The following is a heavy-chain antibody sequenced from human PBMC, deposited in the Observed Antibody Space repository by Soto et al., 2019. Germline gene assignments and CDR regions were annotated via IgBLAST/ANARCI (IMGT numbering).Heavy chain of an antibody. J-gene: IGHJ2*01. D-gene: IGHD3-10*01. CDR2: ISGSGGST. Sequence: EVQLLESGGGLVQPGGSLRLSCAASGFTFSSYAMSWVRQAPGKGLEWVSAISGSGGSTYYADSVKGRFTISRDNSKNTRYLQMNSLRAEDTAVYYCAKDLGYGSGSPQDWYFDLWGRGTLVTVSS. CDR3: AKDLGYGSGSPQDWYFDL. V-gene: IGHV3-23*01. CDR1: GFTFSSYA.